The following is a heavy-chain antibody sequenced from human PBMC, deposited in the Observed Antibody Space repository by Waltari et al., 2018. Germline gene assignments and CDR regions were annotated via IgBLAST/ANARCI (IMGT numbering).Heavy chain of an antibody. J-gene: IGHJ5*02. Sequence: QLHLQESGPGLVEPSGTLYLTCSVSSVSINSGYWGWIRQPPGKGLEWLGNCYYSGGTYHRPSLDSRIAISVDTSRNQFFLSLTSVTAADTAVYYCARARCSTSSCLFVSGFDPWGQGILVTVSS. CDR1: SVSINSGY. CDR2: CYYSGGT. CDR3: ARARCSTSSCLFVSGFDP. V-gene: IGHV4-39*01. D-gene: IGHD6-13*01.